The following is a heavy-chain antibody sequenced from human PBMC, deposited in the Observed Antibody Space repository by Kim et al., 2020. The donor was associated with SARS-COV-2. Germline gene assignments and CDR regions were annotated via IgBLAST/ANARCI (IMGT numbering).Heavy chain of an antibody. J-gene: IGHJ4*02. CDR3: VKHDNSGSFYFDS. D-gene: IGHD1-26*01. V-gene: IGHV3-23*03. Sequence: FYADSVKGRLTVSRDNSKNMLYVQVNSLRAEDTAVYYCVKHDNSGSFYFDSWGQGTLVTVSS.